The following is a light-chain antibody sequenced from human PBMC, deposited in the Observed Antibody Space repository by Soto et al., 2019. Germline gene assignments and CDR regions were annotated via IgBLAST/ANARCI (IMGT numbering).Light chain of an antibody. CDR2: STN. CDR1: TGAVTSGYY. CDR3: LLYYGGQLGV. J-gene: IGLJ2*01. V-gene: IGLV7-43*01. Sequence: QGVVTQEPSLTVSPGGTVTLTCATSTGAVTSGYYPNWFQQKPGQAPRALIYSTNNKYSWTPARFSGSLLGGKAALTLSGVQPEDEADYYCLLYYGGQLGVFGGGTKLTVL.